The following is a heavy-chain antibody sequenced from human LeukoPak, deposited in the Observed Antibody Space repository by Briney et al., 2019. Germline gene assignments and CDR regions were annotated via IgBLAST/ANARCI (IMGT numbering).Heavy chain of an antibody. J-gene: IGHJ4*02. CDR3: ARGPVGYCSGGSCSGDY. CDR2: MNPNSGNT. CDR1: GYTFTSYD. D-gene: IGHD2-15*01. Sequence: ASVKVSCKASGYTFTSYDINWVRQATGQGLEWMGWMNPNSGNTGYAQKFQGRVTMTRNTSISTAYMELSSLRSEDTAVYYCARGPVGYCSGGSCSGDYWGQGTLVTVSS. V-gene: IGHV1-8*01.